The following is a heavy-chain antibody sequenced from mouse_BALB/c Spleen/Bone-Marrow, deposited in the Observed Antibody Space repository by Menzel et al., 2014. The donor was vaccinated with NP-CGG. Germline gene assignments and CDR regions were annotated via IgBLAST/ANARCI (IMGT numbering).Heavy chain of an antibody. J-gene: IGHJ4*01. CDR3: ARGVYGYVKYAMDY. Sequence: EVHLVESGGGLVQPGGSRKLSCAASGFTFSSFGMHWVRQAPEKGLEWVAYISGGSSTIYYADTVKGRFTISRDNPKNSRDMKMTSLRPEDTAMYYCARGVYGYVKYAMDYWGQGTSVTVSS. V-gene: IGHV5-17*02. D-gene: IGHD1-2*01. CDR1: GFTFSSFG. CDR2: ISGGSSTI.